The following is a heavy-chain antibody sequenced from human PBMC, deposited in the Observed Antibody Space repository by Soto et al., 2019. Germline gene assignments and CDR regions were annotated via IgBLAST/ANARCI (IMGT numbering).Heavy chain of an antibody. CDR3: AKAPYSSSPEFDY. CDR1: GFIFNNYA. V-gene: IGHV3-23*01. J-gene: IGHJ4*02. D-gene: IGHD6-6*01. Sequence: EVQLWGSGGGLVQPGGSLRLSCAASGFIFNNYAMTWVRQGPGKGREWVSAISANGGGTYYTDSVKGRFTISRDNSKNMPYLQMNSLRAEDTAIYYCAKAPYSSSPEFDYWGQGALVTVSS. CDR2: ISANGGGT.